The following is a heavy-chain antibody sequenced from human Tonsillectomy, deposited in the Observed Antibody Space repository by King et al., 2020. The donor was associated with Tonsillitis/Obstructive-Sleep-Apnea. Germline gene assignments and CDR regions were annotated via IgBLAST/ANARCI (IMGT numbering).Heavy chain of an antibody. Sequence: VQLVESGAEVKKPGVSLRISCKGSGYSFTSYWINWVRQMPGKGLEWMGRIDPSDVYTNYRPSFQGHVTISADKSISTDYLQWSSLMTSDTALYYCARTCVPVGPSAIFNHLDGFDTWGQGTMVTVSA. J-gene: IGHJ3*02. D-gene: IGHD2-2*02. CDR1: GYSFTSYW. CDR2: IDPSDVYT. V-gene: IGHV5-10-1*03. CDR3: ARTCVPVGPSAIFNHLDGFDT.